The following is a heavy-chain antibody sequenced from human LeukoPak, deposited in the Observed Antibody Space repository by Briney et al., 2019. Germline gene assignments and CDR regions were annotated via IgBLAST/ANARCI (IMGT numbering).Heavy chain of an antibody. D-gene: IGHD4-17*01. J-gene: IGHJ4*02. CDR1: GGSISSGGYY. CDR3: ARVGIATVTTSFDY. Sequence: SETLSLTCTVSGGSISSGGYYWSWIRQHPGKGLEWIGYIYYSGTTHYNPSLKSRLTISVDTSKNQFSLKLSSVTAADTAVYYCARVGIATVTTSFDYWGQGTLVTVSP. V-gene: IGHV4-31*03. CDR2: IYYSGTT.